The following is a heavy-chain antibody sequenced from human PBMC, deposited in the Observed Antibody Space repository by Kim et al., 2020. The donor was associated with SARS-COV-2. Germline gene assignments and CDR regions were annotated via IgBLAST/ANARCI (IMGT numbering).Heavy chain of an antibody. D-gene: IGHD2-15*01. CDR3: ARESPSEYCSGGSCYYYYYYMDV. V-gene: IGHV4-59*01. J-gene: IGHJ6*03. CDR2: IYYSGST. CDR1: GGSISSYY. Sequence: SETLSLTCTVSGGSISSYYWSWIRQPPGKGLEWIGYIYYSGSTNYNPSLKSRVTISVDTSKNQFSLKLSSVTAADTAVYYCARESPSEYCSGGSCYYYYYYMDVWGKGTTVTVSS.